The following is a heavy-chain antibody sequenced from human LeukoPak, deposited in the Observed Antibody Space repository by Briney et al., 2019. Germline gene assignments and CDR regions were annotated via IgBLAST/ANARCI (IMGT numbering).Heavy chain of an antibody. D-gene: IGHD5-12*01. V-gene: IGHV3-43*01. Sequence: GGSLRLSCAASGFTFDDYTMHWVRQAPGKGLEWVSLISWDGGSTYYADSVKGRFTISRDNSKNTLYLQMNSLRAEDTAVYYCAKDPQWLRYQIFDYWGQGTLVTVSS. CDR1: GFTFDDYT. CDR3: AKDPQWLRYQIFDY. CDR2: ISWDGGST. J-gene: IGHJ4*02.